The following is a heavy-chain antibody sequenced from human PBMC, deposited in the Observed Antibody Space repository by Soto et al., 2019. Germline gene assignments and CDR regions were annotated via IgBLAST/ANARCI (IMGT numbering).Heavy chain of an antibody. D-gene: IGHD3-9*01. J-gene: IGHJ6*02. Sequence: GGSLRLSCAASGFTFSSYAMSWVRQAPGKGLEWVSAISGSDGSTYYADSVKGRFTISRDNSKNTLYLQMNSLRAEDTAVYYCAKKLTGSNYYYYGMDVWGQGTTVTVSS. CDR2: ISGSDGST. V-gene: IGHV3-23*01. CDR1: GFTFSSYA. CDR3: AKKLTGSNYYYYGMDV.